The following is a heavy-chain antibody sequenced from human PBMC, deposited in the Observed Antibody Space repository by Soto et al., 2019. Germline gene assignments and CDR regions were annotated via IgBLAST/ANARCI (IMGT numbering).Heavy chain of an antibody. D-gene: IGHD3-3*01. CDR3: AKRHDFWSGYRSYYYGMDV. Sequence: GGSLRLSCAASGFTFSSYAMSWVRQAPGKGLEWVSAISGSGGSTYYADSVKGRFTISSDNSKNTLYLQMNSLRAEDTAVYYCAKRHDFWSGYRSYYYGMDVWGQGTTVTVSS. J-gene: IGHJ6*02. CDR2: ISGSGGST. V-gene: IGHV3-23*01. CDR1: GFTFSSYA.